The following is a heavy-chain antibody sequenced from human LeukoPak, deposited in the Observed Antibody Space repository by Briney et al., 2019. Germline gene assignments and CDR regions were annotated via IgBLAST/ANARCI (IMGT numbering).Heavy chain of an antibody. J-gene: IGHJ1*01. V-gene: IGHV4-4*07. CDR1: GGSISSYC. Sequence: SETLSLTCTVSGGSISSYCWSWIWQPAGKGLEWIGRIYTSGSTNYNPSLKSRVTMSVDTSKNQFSLKLSSVTAADTAVYYCAREDHYGDYDQHWGQGTLVTVSS. D-gene: IGHD4-17*01. CDR3: AREDHYGDYDQH. CDR2: IYTSGST.